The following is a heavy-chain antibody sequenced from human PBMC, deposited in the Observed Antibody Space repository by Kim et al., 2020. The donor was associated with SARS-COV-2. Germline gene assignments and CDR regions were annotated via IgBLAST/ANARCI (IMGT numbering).Heavy chain of an antibody. V-gene: IGHV3-7*01. CDR2: K. Sequence: KYYMEDFKVRFTVSRKNPKNSLYLQMNSLRVEDTAVYFCARDMRGFGYWGQGTLVTVSS. CDR3: ARDMRGFGY. D-gene: IGHD3-16*01. J-gene: IGHJ4*02.